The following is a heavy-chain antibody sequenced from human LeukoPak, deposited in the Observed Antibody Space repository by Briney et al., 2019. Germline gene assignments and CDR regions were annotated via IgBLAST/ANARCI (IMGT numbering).Heavy chain of an antibody. CDR1: GYTFTSYY. V-gene: IGHV1-46*01. J-gene: IGHJ4*02. CDR3: GRPHDSSGYYALEY. D-gene: IGHD3-22*01. Sequence: ASVKVSCKASGYTFTSYYMHWVRQAPGHGLEWMGIINPSGGSTRYAQKFQGRVTMTRETSTSTAYMELSSLRSEDTAVYYCGRPHDSSGYYALEYWGQGTLDTVSS. CDR2: INPSGGST.